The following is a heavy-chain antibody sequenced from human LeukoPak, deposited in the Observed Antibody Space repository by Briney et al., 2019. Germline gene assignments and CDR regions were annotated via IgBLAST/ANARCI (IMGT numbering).Heavy chain of an antibody. D-gene: IGHD2-21*02. CDR1: GFTFSDYY. CDR3: ARADCGGDCYEASGSFDY. J-gene: IGHJ4*02. Sequence: GGSLRLACAASGFTFSDYYMSWIRQAPGKGLERVSYISSSSSYTNYADSVKGRFTISRDNAKNSLYLQMNSLRAEDTAVYYCARADCGGDCYEASGSFDYWGQGTLVTVSS. V-gene: IGHV3-11*06. CDR2: ISSSSSYT.